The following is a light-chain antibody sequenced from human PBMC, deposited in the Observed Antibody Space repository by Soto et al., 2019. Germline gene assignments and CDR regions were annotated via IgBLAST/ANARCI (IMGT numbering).Light chain of an antibody. J-gene: IGKJ2*01. V-gene: IGKV2-24*01. CDR2: KIS. Sequence: DIVMTQAPLSSPVTLGQPASISCRSSQSLAHSDGDTYLSWLHQRPGQPPRLLIYKISNRFSGVPDRFSASGAGTDFTLRIGRVEAEDVEGVYYCMQASQFPYTFGQGTKLEIK. CDR3: MQASQFPYT. CDR1: QSLAHSDGDTY.